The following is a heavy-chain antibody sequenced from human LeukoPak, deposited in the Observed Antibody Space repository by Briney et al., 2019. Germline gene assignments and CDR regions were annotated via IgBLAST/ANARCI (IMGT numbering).Heavy chain of an antibody. CDR2: INHSGST. CDR3: VRGSLAARAFDY. V-gene: IGHV4-34*01. J-gene: IGHJ4*02. D-gene: IGHD6-6*01. Sequence: ASETLSLTCAVYGGSFSGYYWSWIRQPPGKGLEWIGEINHSGSTNYNPSLKSRVTISVDTSKNQFSLKLSSVIAADTAVYYCVRGSLAARAFDYWGQGTLVTVSS. CDR1: GGSFSGYY.